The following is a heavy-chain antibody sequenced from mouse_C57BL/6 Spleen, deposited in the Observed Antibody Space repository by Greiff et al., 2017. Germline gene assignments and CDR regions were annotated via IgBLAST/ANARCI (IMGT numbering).Heavy chain of an antibody. Sequence: QVQLQQSGAELVRPGASVTLSCKASGYTFTDYEMHWVQQTPVHGLEWIGAIDPETGGTACNQKFKGKAILTADKSSSTAYMELRSLTSEDSAVYYCTRGDTTVVAPDFDYWGQGTTLTVSS. CDR3: TRGDTTVVAPDFDY. CDR2: IDPETGGT. J-gene: IGHJ2*01. D-gene: IGHD1-1*01. CDR1: GYTFTDYE. V-gene: IGHV1-15*01.